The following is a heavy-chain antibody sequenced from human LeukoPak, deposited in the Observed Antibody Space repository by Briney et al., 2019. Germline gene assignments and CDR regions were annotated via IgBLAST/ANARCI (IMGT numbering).Heavy chain of an antibody. CDR1: GYTFTFHY. D-gene: IGHD4-23*01. CDR2: INPSGGNT. Sequence: GASVKVSCKASGYTFTFHYMHWVRQAPGQGLEWMGIINPSGGNTSYAQKFQGRVTMTTNTSTSTAHMELRSLRSDDTAVYYCARQGYSGHSQGAADYWGQGTLVTVSS. CDR3: ARQGYSGHSQGAADY. V-gene: IGHV1-46*01. J-gene: IGHJ4*02.